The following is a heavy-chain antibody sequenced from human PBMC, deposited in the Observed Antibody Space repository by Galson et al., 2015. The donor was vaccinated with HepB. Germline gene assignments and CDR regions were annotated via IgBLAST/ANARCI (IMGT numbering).Heavy chain of an antibody. CDR3: AKDLGSSWFGSWFDA. V-gene: IGHV3-9*01. Sequence: SLRLSCAASGFTFDDYAMHWVRQAPGKGLEWVSGISWNSGTIGYADSVKGRFTISRDNAKNSLYLQMNSLRPEDTALYYCAKDLGSSWFGSWFDAWGQGTLVTVSS. J-gene: IGHJ5*02. CDR1: GFTFDDYA. CDR2: ISWNSGTI. D-gene: IGHD6-13*01.